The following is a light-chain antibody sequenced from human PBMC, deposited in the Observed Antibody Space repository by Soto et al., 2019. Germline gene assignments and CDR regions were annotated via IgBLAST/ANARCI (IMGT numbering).Light chain of an antibody. CDR2: DTS. J-gene: IGKJ4*01. V-gene: IGKV3-20*01. CDR1: QSVSSY. CDR3: QQYGSSPLA. Sequence: EIVLTQSPGTLSLSVGERVTLSCRASQSVSSYLAWYQQTSGQAPRLLIYDTSNRATGTPDRFSGSGSGTDYTLTISRLEPEDFTVYYCQQYGSSPLAFGGGTTVEIK.